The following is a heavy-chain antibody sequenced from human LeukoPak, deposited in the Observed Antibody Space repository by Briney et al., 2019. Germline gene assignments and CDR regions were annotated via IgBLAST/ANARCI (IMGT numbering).Heavy chain of an antibody. D-gene: IGHD2-15*01. CDR3: ARDRGGSYSAIDY. Sequence: PGGSLRLSCAASGFTFSSYSLNWVRQAPGKGLEWVSFISSSSITIYYADSVKGRFTISRGNAEKSLYLQMNSLRAEDTAVYYCARDRGGSYSAIDYWGQGTLVTVSS. CDR1: GFTFSSYS. V-gene: IGHV3-48*04. CDR2: ISSSSITI. J-gene: IGHJ4*02.